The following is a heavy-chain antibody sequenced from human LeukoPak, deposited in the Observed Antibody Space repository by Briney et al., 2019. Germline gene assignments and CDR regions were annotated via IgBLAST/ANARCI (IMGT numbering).Heavy chain of an antibody. CDR3: AKDAVDTVILVGDYYYYYYMDV. CDR1: GFIFSSYG. CDR2: IRYDGSSK. D-gene: IGHD5-18*01. V-gene: IGHV3-30*02. J-gene: IGHJ6*03. Sequence: GRSLRLSCAASGFIFSSYGMHWVRQAPDKGLEWVAFIRYDGSSKYYADSVKGRFTISRDNSKNTMYLQMNSLRAEDTAVYYCAKDAVDTVILVGDYYYYYYMDVWGKGTTVTISS.